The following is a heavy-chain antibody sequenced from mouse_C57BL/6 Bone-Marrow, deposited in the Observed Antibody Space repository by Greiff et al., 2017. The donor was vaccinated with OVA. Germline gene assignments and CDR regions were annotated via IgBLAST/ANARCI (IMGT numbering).Heavy chain of an antibody. CDR3: ARDMGWFHPWFAY. V-gene: IGHV1-61*01. Sequence: QVQLQQPGAELVRPGSSVKLSCKASGYTFTSYWMDWVKQRPGQGLEWIGNIYPSDSETNYNQKFKDKATLTVDKPSSTAYMQLSSLTSEDSAVYYCARDMGWFHPWFAYWGQGTLVTVSA. J-gene: IGHJ3*01. CDR1: GYTFTSYW. CDR2: IYPSDSET. D-gene: IGHD2-3*01.